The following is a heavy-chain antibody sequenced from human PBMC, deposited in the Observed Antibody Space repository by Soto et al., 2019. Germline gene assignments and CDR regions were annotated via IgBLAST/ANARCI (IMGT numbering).Heavy chain of an antibody. CDR1: GFTFRSYA. Sequence: PGGSLRLSCAASGFTFRSYAMNWVRQAPGKGLEWVSAISGSGGSTYYADSVKGRFTISRDNSKNTLYLQMNSLRAEDTAVYYCAKGLFAIAVAGTNRRDYWGQGTLVTVSS. CDR3: AKGLFAIAVAGTNRRDY. CDR2: ISGSGGST. J-gene: IGHJ4*02. D-gene: IGHD6-19*01. V-gene: IGHV3-23*01.